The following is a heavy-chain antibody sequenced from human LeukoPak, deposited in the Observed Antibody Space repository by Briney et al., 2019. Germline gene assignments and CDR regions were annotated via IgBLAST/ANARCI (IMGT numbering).Heavy chain of an antibody. Sequence: ASVTVSFTSSGYTFTVYYMHWVRQAPGQGLEWMGWINPNSGGTNYAQKFHGRVTMTRDTSISTAYMGLSRLRSDDTAVYYCARSVANWFDPWGQGTLVTVSS. D-gene: IGHD6-19*01. CDR3: ARSVANWFDP. CDR1: GYTFTVYY. J-gene: IGHJ5*02. CDR2: INPNSGGT. V-gene: IGHV1-2*02.